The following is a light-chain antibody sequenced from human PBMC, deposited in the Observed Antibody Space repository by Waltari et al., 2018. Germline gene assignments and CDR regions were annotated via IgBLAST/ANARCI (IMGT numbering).Light chain of an antibody. Sequence: DIQMTQSPSSLSASVGDTVTVVCRASHDIRGYLNWYQHQPGKAPKLLIYSAFRLQSGVPSRFSGSGSGPDFTLTITTLQPEDFATYYCQQSYSPPHTFGQGTKVDIK. J-gene: IGKJ2*01. V-gene: IGKV1-39*01. CDR3: QQSYSPPHT. CDR1: HDIRGY. CDR2: SAF.